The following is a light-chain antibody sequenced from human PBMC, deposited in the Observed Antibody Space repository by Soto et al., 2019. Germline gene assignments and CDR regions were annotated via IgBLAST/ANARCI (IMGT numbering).Light chain of an antibody. CDR2: DVS. J-gene: IGLJ2*01. CDR3: SSYTSSSPHVV. CDR1: SSDVGGYNY. V-gene: IGLV2-14*01. Sequence: QSALTQPASVSGSPGQSITISCTGTSSDVGGYNYVSWYQQHPGKAPKLMIYDVSNRPSGVSDRFSGSKSGNTSSLTISGLHAEYDSDYYCSSYTSSSPHVVFGGGTKVTVL.